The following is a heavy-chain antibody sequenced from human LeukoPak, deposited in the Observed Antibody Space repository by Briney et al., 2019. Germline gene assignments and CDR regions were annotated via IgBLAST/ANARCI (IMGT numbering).Heavy chain of an antibody. CDR2: ISTDGINK. CDR3: ARGNYYGQDY. D-gene: IGHD3-10*01. J-gene: IGHJ4*02. Sequence: GGSLRLSCAASGFTFSSYGMHWVRQAPGMGLEWVAAISTDGINKYYADSVKGRFTISRDNAKNTLYLQMNSLRAEDTAVYYCARGNYYGQDYWGQGTLVTVSS. CDR1: GFTFSSYG. V-gene: IGHV3-30*03.